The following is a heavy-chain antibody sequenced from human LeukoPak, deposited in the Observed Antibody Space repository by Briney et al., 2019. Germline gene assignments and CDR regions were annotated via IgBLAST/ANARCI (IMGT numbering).Heavy chain of an antibody. V-gene: IGHV3-53*01. CDR1: GFTVSGNY. CDR3: AGVEFERGGWFDP. J-gene: IGHJ5*02. D-gene: IGHD1-1*01. Sequence: PGGSLRLSCAASGFTVSGNYMSWVRQAPGKGLEWVSVIYSGGSTYYADSVKGRFTISRDNSKNTVYLQMNSLRAEDTAVYYCAGVEFERGGWFDPWGQGTLVTVSS. CDR2: IYSGGST.